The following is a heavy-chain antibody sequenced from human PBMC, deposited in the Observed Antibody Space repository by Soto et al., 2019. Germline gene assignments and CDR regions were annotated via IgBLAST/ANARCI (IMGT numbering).Heavy chain of an antibody. CDR3: AKDGTYYGFYX. J-gene: IGHJ4*02. V-gene: IGHV3-23*01. CDR1: GFTFSSYG. D-gene: IGHD3-10*01. Sequence: GGSLRLSCEASGFTFSSYGMTWVRQAPGKGLEWVSTIFAGGITFYADSVKGRFTISRDNSQNTLYLQITRLRVDDTALYYCAKDGTYYGFYXWGQGTQFTVSX. CDR2: IFAGGIT.